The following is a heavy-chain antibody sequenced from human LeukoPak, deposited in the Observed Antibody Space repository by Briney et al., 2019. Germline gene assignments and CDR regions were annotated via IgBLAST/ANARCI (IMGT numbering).Heavy chain of an antibody. CDR3: ARVMVASWYYFDH. J-gene: IGHJ4*02. Sequence: SETLSLTCSVSGGSISSYSWSWIRQPAGKGLQWIGRIYTTGTINYNPSLKSRVTMSVDTSKNEFSLNLNSVTAADTAVYYCARVMVASWYYFDHWGQGTVVTVSP. CDR2: IYTTGTI. CDR1: GGSISSYS. V-gene: IGHV4-4*07. D-gene: IGHD2-8*01.